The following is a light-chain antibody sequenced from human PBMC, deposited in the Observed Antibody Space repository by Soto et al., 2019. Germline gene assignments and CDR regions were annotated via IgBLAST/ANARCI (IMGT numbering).Light chain of an antibody. J-gene: IGKJ3*01. CDR2: GAS. CDR3: QQYNNWPPFT. V-gene: IGKV3-15*01. CDR1: HSVSSN. Sequence: EIVMTQSPATLSVSPGERATLSCRASHSVSSNLAWYQQKPGQAPRLLIYGASTRATDIPARFSGSGSGTEFTLSISSLQSEDFAVYYCQQYNNWPPFTFGPGTKVDIK.